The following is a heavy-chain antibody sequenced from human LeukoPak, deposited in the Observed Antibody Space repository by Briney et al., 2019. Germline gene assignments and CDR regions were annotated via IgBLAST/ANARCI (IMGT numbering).Heavy chain of an antibody. CDR3: ARNFGGGDSSGPYS. J-gene: IGHJ4*02. D-gene: IGHD3-22*01. CDR1: GFSFSSHS. V-gene: IGHV3-21*04. Sequence: GGSLRLSCAASGFSFSSHSMNWVRQVPGKGLEWVSSISSGSSYIYHADSVKGRFTFSRDNAKNSLYLQMNSLRAEDTALYYCARNFGGGDSSGPYSWGQGTLVTVSS. CDR2: ISSGSSYI.